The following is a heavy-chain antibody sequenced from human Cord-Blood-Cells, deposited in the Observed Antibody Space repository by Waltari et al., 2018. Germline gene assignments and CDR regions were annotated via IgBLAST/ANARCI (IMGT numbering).Heavy chain of an antibody. CDR3: ARSEGSSWYAEYFQH. CDR1: GYSISSGYY. CDR2: IYHSGST. V-gene: IGHV4-38-2*02. D-gene: IGHD6-13*01. Sequence: QVQLQESGPGLVKPSETLSLTCTVSGYSISSGYYWGWIRQPPGKGLEWIGSIYHSGSTYYNPSLKGRVTISVDTSKNQFSLKLSSVTAADTAVYYCARSEGSSWYAEYFQHWGQGTLVTVSS. J-gene: IGHJ1*01.